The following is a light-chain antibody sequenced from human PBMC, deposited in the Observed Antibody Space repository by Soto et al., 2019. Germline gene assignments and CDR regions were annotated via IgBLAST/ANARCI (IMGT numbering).Light chain of an antibody. CDR1: QRVSTSY. CDR3: QQYGSSPFT. CDR2: GAT. V-gene: IGKV3-20*01. Sequence: EIVLTQSPGTLPLPPGERATLSCRAGQRVSTSYLAWYQQKPGQAPRLLIYGATSRATGIPDRFSGSGSGTDFTLTISRLEPEDFAVYYCQQYGSSPFTFGPGTKVDIK. J-gene: IGKJ3*01.